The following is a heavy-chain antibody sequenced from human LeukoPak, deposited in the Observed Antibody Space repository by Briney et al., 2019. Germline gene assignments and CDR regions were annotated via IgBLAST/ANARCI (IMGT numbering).Heavy chain of an antibody. CDR2: ISYSGNT. D-gene: IGHD3-10*02. CDR3: ARGGTLFTYFDS. CDR1: GGSISSGGYY. V-gene: IGHV4-31*02. Sequence: HPSETLSLTCTVSGGSISSGGYYWSWIRQHPGKGLEWIGYISYSGNTYYNPSLKSRLAISVDTSKNQFSLKVTSVTAADTAVYYCARGGTLFTYFDSWGQGTLVTVSS. J-gene: IGHJ4*02.